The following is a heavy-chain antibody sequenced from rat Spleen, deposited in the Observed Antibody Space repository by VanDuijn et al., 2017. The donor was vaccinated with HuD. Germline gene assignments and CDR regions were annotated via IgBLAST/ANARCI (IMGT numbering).Heavy chain of an antibody. CDR2: ISPSGGTT. J-gene: IGHJ3*01. CDR1: GFTFSDYD. V-gene: IGHV5-25*01. Sequence: EVQLVESGGGLVQPGRSLTLSCAASGFTFSDYDMAWVRQAPTKGLEWVASISPSGGTTYYRDSVKGRFTISRDDPKSTLYLQMNSLRSEDTATYYCARGTRNYSSYGGFVYWGQGTLVTVSS. D-gene: IGHD1-2*01. CDR3: ARGTRNYSSYGGFVY.